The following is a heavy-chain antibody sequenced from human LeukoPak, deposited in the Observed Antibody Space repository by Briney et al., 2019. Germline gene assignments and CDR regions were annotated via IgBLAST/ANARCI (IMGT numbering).Heavy chain of an antibody. Sequence: GGSLRLSCAASGFTFSDYYMTWIRQAPGKGLEWISYISTSAGTIYYADSVKGRFTISRDNAKNSLYLQMNSLRAEDTAVYYCAADAYYYDSSGYYPTYWGQGTLVTVSS. CDR1: GFTFSDYY. V-gene: IGHV3-11*01. CDR3: AADAYYYDSSGYYPTY. D-gene: IGHD3-22*01. J-gene: IGHJ4*02. CDR2: ISTSAGTI.